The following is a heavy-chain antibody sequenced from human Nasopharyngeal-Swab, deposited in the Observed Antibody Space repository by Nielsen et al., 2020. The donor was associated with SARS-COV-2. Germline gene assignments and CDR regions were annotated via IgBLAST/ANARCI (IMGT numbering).Heavy chain of an antibody. V-gene: IGHV4-34*01. CDR3: ARVFRYYYDSSGLGTSCYFDY. Sequence: SETLSLTCAVYGGSFSGYYWSWIRQPPGKGLEGIGEINHSGSTHYNPSLKSRVTISVDTSKNQFSLKLSSVTAADTAVYYCARVFRYYYDSSGLGTSCYFDYWGQGTLVTVSS. J-gene: IGHJ4*02. D-gene: IGHD3-22*01. CDR2: INHSGST. CDR1: GGSFSGYY.